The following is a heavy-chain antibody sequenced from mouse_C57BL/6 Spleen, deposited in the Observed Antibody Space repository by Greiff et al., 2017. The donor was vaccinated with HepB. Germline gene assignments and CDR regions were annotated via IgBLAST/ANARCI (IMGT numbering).Heavy chain of an antibody. D-gene: IGHD1-1*01. CDR2: IRSKSSNYAT. CDR1: GFTFNTYA. CDR3: VRDLHYYGSSYYYAMDY. Sequence: EVMLVESGGGLVQPKGSLKLSCAASGFTFNTYAMHWVRQAPGKGLEWVARIRSKSSNYATYYADSVKDRFTISRDDSQSMLYLQMNNLKTEDTAMYYCVRDLHYYGSSYYYAMDYWGQGTSVTVSS. J-gene: IGHJ4*01. V-gene: IGHV10-3*01.